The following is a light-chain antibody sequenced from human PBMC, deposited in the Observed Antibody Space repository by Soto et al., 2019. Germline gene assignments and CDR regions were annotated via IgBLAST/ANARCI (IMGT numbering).Light chain of an antibody. CDR2: RAS. CDR1: QSVASSY. CDR3: QQYGSSSRT. V-gene: IGKV3-20*01. Sequence: EIVLTQSPGTLSLSPGDTATLSCRASQSVASSYLAWYQQKPGQAPRLLIYRASVRATGIPDRFSGSGSGTDFTVTISRLEPDDFALYYCQQYGSSSRTFGRGTKVEIK. J-gene: IGKJ1*01.